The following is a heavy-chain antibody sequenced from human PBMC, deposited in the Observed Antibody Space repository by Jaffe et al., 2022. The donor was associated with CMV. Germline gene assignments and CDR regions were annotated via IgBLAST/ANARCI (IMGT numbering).Heavy chain of an antibody. CDR2: IYPGDSDT. CDR1: GYSFTSYW. Sequence: EVQLVQSGAEVKKPGESLKISCKGSGYSFTSYWIGWVRQMPGKGLEWMGIIYPGDSDTRYSPSFQGQVTISADKSISTAYLQWSSLKASDTAMYYCARRVSYDSSGYYPLYYFDYWGQGTLVTVSS. J-gene: IGHJ4*02. CDR3: ARRVSYDSSGYYPLYYFDY. D-gene: IGHD3-22*01. V-gene: IGHV5-51*01.